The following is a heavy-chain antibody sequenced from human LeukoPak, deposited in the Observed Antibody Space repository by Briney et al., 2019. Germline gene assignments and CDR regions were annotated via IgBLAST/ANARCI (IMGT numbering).Heavy chain of an antibody. D-gene: IGHD5-24*01. Sequence: GGSLRLSCAASGFTFSSYAMHWVRQAPGKGLEWVAVVSFDGDNKYYADSVRGRFTISRDNAKNTLYLQMNSLGADDAAVYYCAREVTIPSKYCFDFWGQGTLVTVSS. CDR2: VSFDGDNK. CDR3: AREVTIPSKYCFDF. V-gene: IGHV3-30-3*01. CDR1: GFTFSSYA. J-gene: IGHJ4*02.